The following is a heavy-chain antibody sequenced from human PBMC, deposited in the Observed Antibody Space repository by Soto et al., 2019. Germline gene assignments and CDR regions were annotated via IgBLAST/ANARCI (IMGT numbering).Heavy chain of an antibody. CDR3: AKDVVVVTGKDNYYGMDV. D-gene: IGHD2-21*02. CDR2: ISYDGKKK. CDR1: GFTFSICG. J-gene: IGHJ6*02. V-gene: IGHV3-30*18. Sequence: GSLRLSCASSGFTFSICGIHWVRQAPGKGLEWVAVISYDGKKKYYSDSVKGRFTNSKDNARKTVDSEMNSLRGEDTALYYCAKDVVVVTGKDNYYGMDVWGQGTMVTVSS.